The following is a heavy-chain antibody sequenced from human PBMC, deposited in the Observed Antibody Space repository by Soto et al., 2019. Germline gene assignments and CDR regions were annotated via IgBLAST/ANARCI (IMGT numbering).Heavy chain of an antibody. J-gene: IGHJ4*02. D-gene: IGHD3-3*01. V-gene: IGHV3-30*18. CDR2: ISYDGSNK. Sequence: PGGSLRLSCAASGFTFSRFGMHWVRQGPGKGLEWVAIISYDGSNKFYADSVKGRFTISRDNSKNTLYLHMNSLRAEDTAVYYCAKQVFVRSGLFKSAYTDYWGQGTLVTVSS. CDR3: AKQVFVRSGLFKSAYTDY. CDR1: GFTFSRFG.